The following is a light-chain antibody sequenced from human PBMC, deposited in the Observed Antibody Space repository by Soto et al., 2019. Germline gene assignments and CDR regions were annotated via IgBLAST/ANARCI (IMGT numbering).Light chain of an antibody. CDR3: SSYTTSSTRV. J-gene: IGLJ1*01. Sequence: VLTQPASVSGSPGQSIAISCTGSSSDVGIYNYVSWYQQHPGKVPKLIIYEVSNRPSGVSNRFSGSKSGNTASLTISGLQAEDEADYYCSSYTTSSTRVFGTGTKVTVL. CDR1: SSDVGIYNY. CDR2: EVS. V-gene: IGLV2-14*01.